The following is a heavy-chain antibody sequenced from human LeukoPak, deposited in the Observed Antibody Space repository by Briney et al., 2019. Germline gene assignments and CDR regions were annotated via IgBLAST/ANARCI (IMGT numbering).Heavy chain of an antibody. CDR2: ISSSGTTI. CDR1: GFTFSNYE. Sequence: PGGSLRLSCAASGFTFSNYEMHWVRQAPVKGLEWVSHISSSGTTIYYADSVKGRFTISRDNAKNSLHLQMNSLRAEDTAVYHCARGAAVAGLDYWGQGTLVTVSS. V-gene: IGHV3-48*03. J-gene: IGHJ4*02. CDR3: ARGAAVAGLDY. D-gene: IGHD6-19*01.